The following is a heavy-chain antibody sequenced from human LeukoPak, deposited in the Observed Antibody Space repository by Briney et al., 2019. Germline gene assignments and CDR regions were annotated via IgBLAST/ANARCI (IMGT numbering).Heavy chain of an antibody. CDR1: GFTFSSYA. D-gene: IGHD2-8*01. Sequence: GGSLRLSCAASGFTFSSYAMSWVRQAPGKGLEWVSAISGSGGCTYYADSVKGRFTISRDNSKNTLYLQMNSLRAEDTAVYYCAREIRLMVYAPDYYYYGMDVWGQGTTVTVSS. CDR3: AREIRLMVYAPDYYYYGMDV. V-gene: IGHV3-23*01. CDR2: ISGSGGCT. J-gene: IGHJ6*02.